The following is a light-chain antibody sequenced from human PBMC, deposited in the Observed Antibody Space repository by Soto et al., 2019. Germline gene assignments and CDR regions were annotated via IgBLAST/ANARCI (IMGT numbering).Light chain of an antibody. CDR3: SSYTGSRDPYV. CDR2: EVT. J-gene: IGLJ1*01. Sequence: QSALTQPPSASGSPGQSVTISCTGTSSDVGRFNFVSWYQQHPGKAPKLLIYEVTKRPSGVPDRFSGSKSGNAASLTVSGLQAEDEADYFCSSYTGSRDPYVFGTGTKVTV. CDR1: SSDVGRFNF. V-gene: IGLV2-8*01.